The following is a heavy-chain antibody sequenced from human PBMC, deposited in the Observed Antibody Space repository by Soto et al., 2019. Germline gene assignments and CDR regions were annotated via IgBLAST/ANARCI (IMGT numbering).Heavy chain of an antibody. CDR1: RFTFSSYA. Sequence: EVQLLESGGGLVQPGGSLRLSCAASRFTFSSYAMSWVRQAPGKGLEWVSAISGSGGSTYYADSVKGRFTISRDNSKNTLYLQMNSLRAEDTAVYYCALRRYCSSTSCQRVIDYWGQGTLVTVSS. D-gene: IGHD2-2*01. CDR3: ALRRYCSSTSCQRVIDY. CDR2: ISGSGGST. V-gene: IGHV3-23*01. J-gene: IGHJ4*02.